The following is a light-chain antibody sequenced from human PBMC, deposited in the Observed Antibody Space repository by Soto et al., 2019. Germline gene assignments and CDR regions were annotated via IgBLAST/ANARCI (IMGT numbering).Light chain of an antibody. CDR1: QSVSSY. Sequence: EIFLTQSPATLSLSRGEIATLSCRASQSVSSYLAWYQQKPGQAPRLLIYDASNRATGIPARFSGSGSGTDFTLTISSLEPEDFAVYYCQQRSNWPLTFGGGTKVDIK. V-gene: IGKV3-11*01. CDR2: DAS. J-gene: IGKJ4*01. CDR3: QQRSNWPLT.